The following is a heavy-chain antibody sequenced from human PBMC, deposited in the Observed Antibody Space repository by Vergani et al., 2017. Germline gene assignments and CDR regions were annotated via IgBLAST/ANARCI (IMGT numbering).Heavy chain of an antibody. J-gene: IGHJ5*02. CDR3: ARHRRITIVGVVRGGWFDP. V-gene: IGHV5-51*01. Sequence: EVQLVQSGAEVKKPGESLKISCKGSGYSFTSYWIGWVRQMPGKGLEWMGIIYPGDSDTRYSPSFQGQVTISADKSISTAYLQWSSLKASDTAMYYCARHRRITIVGVVRGGWFDPWGQGTLVTVSS. D-gene: IGHD3-3*01. CDR1: GYSFTSYW. CDR2: IYPGDSDT.